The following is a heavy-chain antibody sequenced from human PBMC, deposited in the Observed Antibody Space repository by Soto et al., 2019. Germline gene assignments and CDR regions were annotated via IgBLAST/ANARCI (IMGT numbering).Heavy chain of an antibody. Sequence: EVQLLASGGGLVNPGGSLRLSCAASGFTFSNAWMSWVRPATGKGLEWVCRIKSKTDGGTTDYAAPVTGRVTIARADSKNTLPLQMNSLKTEETAVYYCTTYATYYFDYWVQGTLVTLSS. CDR2: IKSKTDGGTT. J-gene: IGHJ4*02. CDR1: GFTFSNAW. CDR3: TTYATYYFDY. V-gene: IGHV3-15*01.